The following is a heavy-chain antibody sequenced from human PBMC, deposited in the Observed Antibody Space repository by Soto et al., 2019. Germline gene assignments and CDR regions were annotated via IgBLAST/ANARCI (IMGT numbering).Heavy chain of an antibody. Sequence: PSETLSLTCTVSGGSISSYYWSWIRQPPGKGLEWIGYIYYSGSTNYNPSLKSRVTISVDTSKNQFSLKLSSVTAADTAVYYCASSYSSSWYGYYGMDVCGHGNTVXV. CDR2: IYYSGST. D-gene: IGHD6-13*01. V-gene: IGHV4-59*01. CDR3: ASSYSSSWYGYYGMDV. J-gene: IGHJ6*02. CDR1: GGSISSYY.